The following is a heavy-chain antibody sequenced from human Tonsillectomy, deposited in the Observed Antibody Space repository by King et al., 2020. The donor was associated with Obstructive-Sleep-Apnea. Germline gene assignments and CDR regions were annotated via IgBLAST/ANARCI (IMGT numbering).Heavy chain of an antibody. CDR3: AKDVVIKVYYYGMDV. CDR2: ISFDGRNK. V-gene: IGHV3-30*18. J-gene: IGHJ6*02. D-gene: IGHD2-21*01. Sequence: VQLVESGGGVVQPGRSLRLSCEAPGFTFITSGMHWVRQAPCKGLMRVAVISFDGRNKYYVDSVKGRFTISRDNSKNTLYLQMNTLRAEDTAVYYCAKDVVIKVYYYGMDVWGQGTTVTVSS. CDR1: GFTFITSG.